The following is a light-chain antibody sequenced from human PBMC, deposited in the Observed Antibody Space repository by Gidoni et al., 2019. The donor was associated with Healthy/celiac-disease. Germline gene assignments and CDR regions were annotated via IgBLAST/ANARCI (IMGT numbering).Light chain of an antibody. Sequence: SSALTQPPSVSVSPGQTARITCPGDALPKQYAYWYQQKPGQAPVLVIEKDSERPSGIPERFPGSSAGTTGTLTISGVQAEDEADYYGQAADSSGTAVVFGGGTKL. CDR1: ALPKQY. CDR3: QAADSSGTAVV. V-gene: IGLV3-25*03. J-gene: IGLJ2*01. CDR2: KDS.